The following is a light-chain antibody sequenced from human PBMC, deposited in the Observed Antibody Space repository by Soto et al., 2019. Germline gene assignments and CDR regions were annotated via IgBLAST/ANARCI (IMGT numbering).Light chain of an antibody. CDR2: AAS. J-gene: IGKJ4*01. CDR3: QLSHSIPPT. V-gene: IGKV1-39*01. Sequence: DIQMTQSPSSLSASVGDRVTINGRASQSIDTHLNWYQQNPGKAPKLLLFAASYLQNGVPSRFSGSGTGTDFALTTSSLQPEDFATYYFQLSHSIPPTFIAGTKVEIK. CDR1: QSIDTH.